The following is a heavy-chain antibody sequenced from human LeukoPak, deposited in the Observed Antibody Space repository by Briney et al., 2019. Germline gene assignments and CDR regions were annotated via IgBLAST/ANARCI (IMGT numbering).Heavy chain of an antibody. V-gene: IGHV3-53*01. CDR1: GFXVSSNY. J-gene: IGHJ4*02. CDR3: AISGYRYGYNYFDY. Sequence: GGSLRLSCAASGFXVSSNYMSWVRQAPGKGLEWVSTIYTGGSTYYADSVRGRFSISRDNSKNTLYLELHSVRVEDTAMYYCAISGYRYGYNYFDYWGQGTRVTVSS. D-gene: IGHD5-18*01. CDR2: IYTGGST.